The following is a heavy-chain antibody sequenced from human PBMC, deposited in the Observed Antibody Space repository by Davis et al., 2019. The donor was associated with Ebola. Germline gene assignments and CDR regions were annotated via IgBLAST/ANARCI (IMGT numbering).Heavy chain of an antibody. V-gene: IGHV5-10-1*01. D-gene: IGHD6-19*01. CDR2: IDPSDSYT. J-gene: IGHJ4*02. CDR1: GYSFTSYW. CDR3: AVRGWYGEGTFDY. Sequence: GESLKIPRRSPGYSFTSYWISWVRQMPGQGLAWMGRIDPSDSYTNYSPSFQGHVTISADKSISTAYLQWSSLKASDTAMYYWAVRGWYGEGTFDYWGQGTLVTVSS.